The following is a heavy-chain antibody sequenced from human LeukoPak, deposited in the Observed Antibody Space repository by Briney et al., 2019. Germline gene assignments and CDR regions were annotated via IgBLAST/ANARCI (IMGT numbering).Heavy chain of an antibody. Sequence: GASVKVSCKASVYTFTSYDINWVRQATGQGLEWMGWMNPNSGNTGYAQKFQGRVTMTRNTSISTAYMELSSLRSEDTAVYYCARDGYSYGPEDYWGQGTLVTVSS. J-gene: IGHJ4*02. CDR3: ARDGYSYGPEDY. D-gene: IGHD5-18*01. V-gene: IGHV1-8*01. CDR2: MNPNSGNT. CDR1: VYTFTSYD.